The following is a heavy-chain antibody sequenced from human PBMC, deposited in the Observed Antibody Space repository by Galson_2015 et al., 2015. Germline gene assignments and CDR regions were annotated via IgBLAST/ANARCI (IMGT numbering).Heavy chain of an antibody. Sequence: QSGAEVTKPGESLRISCKGSGYSFTSYWISWVRQMPGKGLEWMGRIDPSDSYTNNSPSFQGHVTISADKSISTAYLQWSSLKASDTAMYYCARHWGGVVAATGVDYWGQGTLVTVSS. CDR2: IDPSDSYT. V-gene: IGHV5-10-1*01. CDR1: GYSFTSYW. J-gene: IGHJ4*02. D-gene: IGHD2-15*01. CDR3: ARHWGGVVAATGVDY.